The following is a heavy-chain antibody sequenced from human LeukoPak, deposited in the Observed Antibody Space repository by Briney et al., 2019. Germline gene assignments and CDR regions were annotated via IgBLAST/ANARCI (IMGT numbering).Heavy chain of an antibody. Sequence: GGSLRLSCAASGFTFSSYWMHWVRQAPGKGLVWVSRINSDGSSTSYADSVKGRFTISRDNAKNTLYLQMNSLRAEDTAVYYCARVASNDYSNLRYYYYYYGMDVWGQGTTVTVSS. J-gene: IGHJ6*02. V-gene: IGHV3-74*01. CDR3: ARVASNDYSNLRYYYYYYGMDV. CDR2: INSDGSST. D-gene: IGHD4-11*01. CDR1: GFTFSSYW.